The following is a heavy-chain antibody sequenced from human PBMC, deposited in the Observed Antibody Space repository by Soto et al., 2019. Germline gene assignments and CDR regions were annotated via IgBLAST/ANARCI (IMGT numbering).Heavy chain of an antibody. Sequence: SETLSLTCTVSAGSITNYYWNWIRQSPGKGLEWIGYIYHSGSSNYNPSLKSRVTMSVDTSGDQFSLNLRAVTAADTAVYYCARRYGSCFDYWGQGTLVTVSS. CDR2: IYHSGSS. CDR1: AGSITNYY. D-gene: IGHD5-18*01. J-gene: IGHJ4*02. V-gene: IGHV4-59*08. CDR3: ARRYGSCFDY.